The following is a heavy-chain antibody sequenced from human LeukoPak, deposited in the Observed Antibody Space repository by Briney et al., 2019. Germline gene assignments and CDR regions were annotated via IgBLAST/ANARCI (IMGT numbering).Heavy chain of an antibody. Sequence: GGSLRLSCAASGFTFSSYSMNWVRQAPGKGLEWVSIIYSGGSTFYADSVKGRFTISRDNSKNTLYLQMNGLRAEDTAVYYCARGGSYLSAFDIWGQGTMVTVSS. CDR3: ARGGSYLSAFDI. J-gene: IGHJ3*02. CDR1: GFTFSSYS. D-gene: IGHD1-26*01. V-gene: IGHV3-53*01. CDR2: IYSGGST.